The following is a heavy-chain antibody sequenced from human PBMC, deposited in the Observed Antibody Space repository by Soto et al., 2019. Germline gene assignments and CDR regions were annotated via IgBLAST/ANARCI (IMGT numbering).Heavy chain of an antibody. J-gene: IGHJ5*02. Sequence: SQTQPLSYAVYGGNFRDYYWSWSRQPPGKVLEWIGEINHSGSTNYNPSLKSRVTISVDTSNNQFSLKLSSVTAADTTVYYCSRAGCRSNSCYAEEYNWFDPWGEGTLVTVS. CDR1: GGNFRDYY. D-gene: IGHD2-2*01. V-gene: IGHV4-34*01. CDR3: SRAGCRSNSCYAEEYNWFDP. CDR2: INHSGST.